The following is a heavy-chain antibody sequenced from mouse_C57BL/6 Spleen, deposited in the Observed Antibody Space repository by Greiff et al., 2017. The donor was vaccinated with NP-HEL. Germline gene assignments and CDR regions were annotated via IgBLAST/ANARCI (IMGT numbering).Heavy chain of an antibody. CDR2: IWSGGST. D-gene: IGHD2-5*01. Sequence: VHLVESGPGLVQPSQSLSITCTVSGFSLTSYGVHWVRQSPGKGLEWLGVIWSGGSTDYNAAFISRLSISKDNSKSQVFFKMNSLQADDTAIYYCARNYSNYGYYAMDYWGQGTSVTVSS. V-gene: IGHV2-2*01. J-gene: IGHJ4*01. CDR3: ARNYSNYGYYAMDY. CDR1: GFSLTSYG.